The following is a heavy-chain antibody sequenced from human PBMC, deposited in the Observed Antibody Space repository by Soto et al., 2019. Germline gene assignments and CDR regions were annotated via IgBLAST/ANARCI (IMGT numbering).Heavy chain of an antibody. D-gene: IGHD3-10*01. J-gene: IGHJ4*02. CDR1: GFTFSSYS. CDR2: ISSSSSYI. CDR3: AREYYYGSGSHSNPLDY. Sequence: EVQLVESGGGLVKPGGSLRLSCAASGFTFSSYSMNWVRQAPGKGLEWVSSISSSSSYIYYADSVKGRFTISRDNAKNSLYLQMNSLRAEDTAVYYCAREYYYGSGSHSNPLDYWGQGTLVTVSS. V-gene: IGHV3-21*01.